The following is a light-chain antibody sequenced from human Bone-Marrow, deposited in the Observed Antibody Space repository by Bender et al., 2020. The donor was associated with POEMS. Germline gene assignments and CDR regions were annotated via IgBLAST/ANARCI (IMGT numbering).Light chain of an antibody. V-gene: IGLV2-8*01. Sequence: QSALTQPPSASGSPGQSVTISCTGTTSDVGDYDYVSWYQQHPGRAPKLMIYEVNKRPSGVPNRFSGSKAGNTAPLTVSGLHAEDEADYYCYSYAGRNNLVFGGGTKLTVL. CDR1: TSDVGDYDY. CDR2: EVN. J-gene: IGLJ3*02. CDR3: YSYAGRNNLV.